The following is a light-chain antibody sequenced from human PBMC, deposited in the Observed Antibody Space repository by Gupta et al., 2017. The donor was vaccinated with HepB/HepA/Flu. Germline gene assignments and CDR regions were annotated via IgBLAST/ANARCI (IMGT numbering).Light chain of an antibody. CDR1: QSVSSN. V-gene: IGKV3-15*01. CDR2: AAS. CDR3: QQYNDGPPPIT. Sequence: EIVMTQSPATLSVSPGDTATLSCRASQSVSSNLAWYQQKPGQAPRLLIYAASTRATGIPVRFSGSGSGTEFTLTISSLQSEDFAIYYCQQYNDGPPPITFGQGTRLEIK. J-gene: IGKJ5*01.